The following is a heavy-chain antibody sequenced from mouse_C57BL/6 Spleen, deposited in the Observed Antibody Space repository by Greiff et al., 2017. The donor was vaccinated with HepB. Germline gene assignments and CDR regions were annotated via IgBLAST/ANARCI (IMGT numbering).Heavy chain of an antibody. CDR3: ARGANWAYFDY. V-gene: IGHV1-19*01. CDR1: GYTFTDYY. Sequence: EVQLQQSGPVLVKPGASVKMSCKASGYTFTDYYMNWVKQSHGKSLEWIGVINPYNGGTSYNQKFKGKATLTVDKSSSTAYMELNSLTSEDSAVYYCARGANWAYFDYWGQGTTLTVSS. J-gene: IGHJ2*01. CDR2: INPYNGGT. D-gene: IGHD4-1*01.